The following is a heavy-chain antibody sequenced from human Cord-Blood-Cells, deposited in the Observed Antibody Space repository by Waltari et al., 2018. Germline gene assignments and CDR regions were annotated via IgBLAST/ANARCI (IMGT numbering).Heavy chain of an antibody. CDR3: ARDSRVGGIIGY. CDR1: GFTFRSYS. D-gene: IGHD3-16*02. V-gene: IGHV3-48*02. J-gene: IGHJ4*02. Sequence: EVQLVESGGGLVQPGGSLRLSCASSGFTFRSYSMNWVRQAPGKGLEWVSYISSSSSTIYYADSVKGRFTISRDNAKNSLYLQMNSLRDEDTAVYYCARDSRVGGIIGYWGQGTLVTVSS. CDR2: ISSSSSTI.